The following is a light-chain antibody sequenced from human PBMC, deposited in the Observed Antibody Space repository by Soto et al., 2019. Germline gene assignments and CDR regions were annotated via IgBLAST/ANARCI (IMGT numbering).Light chain of an antibody. CDR3: ATWDDSVKGWM. CDR2: EVS. CDR1: SSDVGGYNY. J-gene: IGLJ3*02. V-gene: IGLV2-14*01. Sequence: QSALTQPASVSGSPGQSITISCTGTSSDVGGYNYVAWYQQHPGKVPRLMIYEVSNRPSGVSNRFSGSKSGSTASLTISGLQAEDEADYYCATWDDSVKGWMFGGGTKVTVL.